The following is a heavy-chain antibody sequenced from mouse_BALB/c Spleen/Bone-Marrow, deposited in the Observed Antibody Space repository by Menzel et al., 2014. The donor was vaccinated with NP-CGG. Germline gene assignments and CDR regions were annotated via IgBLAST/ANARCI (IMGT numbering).Heavy chain of an antibody. D-gene: IGHD1-1*01. J-gene: IGHJ2*01. CDR3: ARNYGSSLDY. CDR1: GFNIEDSY. Sequence: VQLQQSGAEIVKPGASVKSSCTTSGFNIEDSYIYWMKQRPEQGLEWIGRIDPANGNTKYDPKFQGKATITVDTSSATAYLQFSSLTSEDTAVYYCARNYGSSLDYWGQGTTLTVSS. CDR2: IDPANGNT. V-gene: IGHV14-3*02.